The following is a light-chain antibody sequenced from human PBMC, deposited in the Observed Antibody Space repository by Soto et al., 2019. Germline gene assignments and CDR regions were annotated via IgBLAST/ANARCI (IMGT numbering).Light chain of an antibody. V-gene: IGKV3-20*01. CDR3: QQYGSSRT. J-gene: IGKJ1*01. Sequence: EIVLTQSPGTLSLSPGERATLSCRASESVSSSYLAWYQQKPGQAPRLLIYGVSTRATGIPDRFSGSGSGTDFTLTISRLEPEDFAVYYCQQYGSSRTFGQGTKVEI. CDR2: GVS. CDR1: ESVSSSY.